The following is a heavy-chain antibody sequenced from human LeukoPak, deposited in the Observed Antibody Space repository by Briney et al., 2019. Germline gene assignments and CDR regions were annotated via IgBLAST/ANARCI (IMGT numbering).Heavy chain of an antibody. CDR2: ISGSSSIM. CDR3: ARDQGGGVFDI. CDR1: GFTFGSYA. D-gene: IGHD3-16*01. Sequence: GGSLRLSCAASGFTFGSYAMSWVRQAPGKGLEWVSYISGSSSIMYHADSVKGRFTISRDNAKNSLYLEMRSLRAEDTAVYYCARDQGGGVFDIWGQGTMVTVSS. J-gene: IGHJ3*02. V-gene: IGHV3-48*01.